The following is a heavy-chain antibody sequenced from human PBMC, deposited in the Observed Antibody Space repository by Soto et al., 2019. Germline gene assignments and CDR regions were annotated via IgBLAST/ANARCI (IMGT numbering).Heavy chain of an antibody. Sequence: EVQLVESGGGLVQPGGSLRLSCAASGFTFSSYEMNWVRQAPGKGLEWVSYISSSGSTIYYADSVKGRFTISRDNAKNSLYLQMNSLRAEDTAVYYCARDGDYPTGNWFDPWGQGTLVTVSS. CDR3: ARDGDYPTGNWFDP. V-gene: IGHV3-48*03. CDR1: GFTFSSYE. CDR2: ISSSGSTI. D-gene: IGHD4-17*01. J-gene: IGHJ5*02.